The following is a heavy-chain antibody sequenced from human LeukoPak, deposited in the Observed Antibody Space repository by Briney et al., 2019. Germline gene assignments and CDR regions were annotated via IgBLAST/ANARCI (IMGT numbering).Heavy chain of an antibody. CDR3: ARGHIVVVVAAMYYFDY. Sequence: PGRSLRLSCAASGFTFSSYAMHWVRQAPGKGLEWVAVISYDGSNKYYADSVKGRFTISRDNSKNTLYLQMNSLRAEDTAVYYCARGHIVVVVAAMYYFDYWGQGTLVTVSS. J-gene: IGHJ4*02. CDR1: GFTFSSYA. D-gene: IGHD2-15*01. CDR2: ISYDGSNK. V-gene: IGHV3-30-3*01.